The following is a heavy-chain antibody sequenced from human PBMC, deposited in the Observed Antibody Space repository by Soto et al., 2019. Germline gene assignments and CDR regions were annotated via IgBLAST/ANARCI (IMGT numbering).Heavy chain of an antibody. CDR3: AKSFLGYCSSSRCAGAFDI. CDR1: GFIFHDYA. V-gene: IGHV3-9*01. D-gene: IGHD2-2*01. Sequence: DVQLVESGGGLVQPGRSLRLSCAASGFIFHDYAMHWVRQAPGKGLEWVSGISWNSDTIVYADSVKGRFTITRDNAKNSLYLQMNSLRAEDTALYYCAKSFLGYCSSSRCAGAFDIWGQGTMVTVSS. CDR2: ISWNSDTI. J-gene: IGHJ3*02.